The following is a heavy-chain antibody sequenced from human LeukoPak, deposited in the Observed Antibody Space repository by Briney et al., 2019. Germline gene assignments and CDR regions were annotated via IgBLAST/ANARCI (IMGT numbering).Heavy chain of an antibody. D-gene: IGHD1-1*01. CDR3: TRDRGAYNLYDY. J-gene: IGHJ4*02. Sequence: KPEGSLRLSCTASGFTFGDYAMSWIRQAPGKGLEWVGFIRSKAYGETADYAASVKGRFTISRDDSKAIAYLQMNSLKTEDTAVYHCTRDRGAYNLYDYWGQGTLVTVSS. V-gene: IGHV3-49*05. CDR2: IRSKAYGETA. CDR1: GFTFGDYA.